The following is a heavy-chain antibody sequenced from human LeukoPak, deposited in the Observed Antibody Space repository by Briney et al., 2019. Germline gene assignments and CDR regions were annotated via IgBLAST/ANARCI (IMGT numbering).Heavy chain of an antibody. CDR3: AKEGGYCSGGSCYNFDY. Sequence: GGSLRLSCAASGFTFSSYGVHWVRQAPGKGLEWVAFIRYDGSNKYYADSVKGRFTISRDNSKNTLYLQMNSLRAEDTAVYYCAKEGGYCSGGSCYNFDYWGQGTLVTVSS. CDR2: IRYDGSNK. D-gene: IGHD2-15*01. CDR1: GFTFSSYG. J-gene: IGHJ4*02. V-gene: IGHV3-30*02.